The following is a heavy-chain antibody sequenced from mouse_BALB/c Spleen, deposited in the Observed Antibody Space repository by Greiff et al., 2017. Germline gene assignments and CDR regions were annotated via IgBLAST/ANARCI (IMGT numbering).Heavy chain of an antibody. J-gene: IGHJ3*01. Sequence: EVKVVESGGGLVQPGGSLKLSCAASGFTFSSYGMSWVRQTPDKRLELVATINSNGGSTYYPDSVKGRFTISRDNAKNTLYLQMSSLKSEDTAMYYCARDRGYGYDGFAYWGQGTLVTVSA. CDR2: INSNGGST. D-gene: IGHD2-2*01. V-gene: IGHV5-6-3*01. CDR3: ARDRGYGYDGFAY. CDR1: GFTFSSYG.